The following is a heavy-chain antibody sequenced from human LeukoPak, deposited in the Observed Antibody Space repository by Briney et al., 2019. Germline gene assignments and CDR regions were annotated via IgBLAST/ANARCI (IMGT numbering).Heavy chain of an antibody. CDR1: GFSFDDYA. D-gene: IGHD3-16*01. Sequence: GGSLRLSCSVSGFSFDDYAMNWVRQAPGKGLEWVGFIRGKAYGETTDYAASVKGRFIISRDEFDSIVYLQMSSLKSEDTAVYYCARGSDSNFGARDGFDYWGQGTLVTVSS. CDR2: IRGKAYGETT. V-gene: IGHV3-49*04. J-gene: IGHJ4*02. CDR3: ARGSDSNFGARDGFDY.